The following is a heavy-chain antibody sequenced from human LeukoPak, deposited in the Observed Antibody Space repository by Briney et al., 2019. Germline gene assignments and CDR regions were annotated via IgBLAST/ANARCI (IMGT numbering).Heavy chain of an antibody. CDR2: IDPSDSYT. CDR3: AHRTGAGFQH. CDR1: GYIFTSYW. Sequence: GESLQISCEGSGYIFTSYWISWVRQMPGKGLEWMGRIDPSDSYTNYSPSFQGHVTISADKSISTAYLQWRSLKASDTAMYYCAHRTGAGFQHWGQGTLVSVSS. D-gene: IGHD6-19*01. V-gene: IGHV5-10-1*01. J-gene: IGHJ1*01.